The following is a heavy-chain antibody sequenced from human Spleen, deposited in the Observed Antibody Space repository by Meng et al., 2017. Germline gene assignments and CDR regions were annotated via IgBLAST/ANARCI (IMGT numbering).Heavy chain of an antibody. Sequence: QGQVVQSGAEVKKPGASVKVSCKPSGYNFPDYYMHWVRQAPGQGLEWMGWINPNSGGTNYAQKFQGRVTMTRDTSISTAYMELSRLRSDDTAVYYCARDYNWELPETDYWGQGTLVTVSS. D-gene: IGHD1-26*01. CDR2: INPNSGGT. CDR3: ARDYNWELPETDY. CDR1: GYNFPDYY. V-gene: IGHV1-2*02. J-gene: IGHJ4*02.